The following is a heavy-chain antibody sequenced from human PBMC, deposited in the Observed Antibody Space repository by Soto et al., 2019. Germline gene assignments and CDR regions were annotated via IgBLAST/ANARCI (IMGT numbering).Heavy chain of an antibody. CDR2: IIPIFGTA. D-gene: IGHD2-15*01. CDR3: ARLAIGDTKYCSGGSCFGTGVDY. Sequence: ASVKVSCKASGGTFSSYAISWVRQAPGQGLEWMGGIIPIFGTANYAQKFQGRVTITADESTSTAYMELSSLRSEDTAVYYCARLAIGDTKYCSGGSCFGTGVDYWGQGTLVTVSS. CDR1: GGTFSSYA. V-gene: IGHV1-69*13. J-gene: IGHJ4*02.